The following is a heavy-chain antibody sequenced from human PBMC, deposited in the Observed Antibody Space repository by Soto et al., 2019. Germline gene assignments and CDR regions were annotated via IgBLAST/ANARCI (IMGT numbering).Heavy chain of an antibody. V-gene: IGHV3-23*01. J-gene: IGHJ4*02. CDR2: ISGSGGST. CDR3: AKALYNGYCSSTSCYAPADY. D-gene: IGHD2-2*01. CDR1: GFTFSSYA. Sequence: GGSLRLSCAASGFTFSSYAMSWVRQAPGKGLEWVSAISGSGGSTYYADSVKGRFTISRDNSKNTLYLQMNSLRAEDTAVYYCAKALYNGYCSSTSCYAPADYWGQGTLVTVSS.